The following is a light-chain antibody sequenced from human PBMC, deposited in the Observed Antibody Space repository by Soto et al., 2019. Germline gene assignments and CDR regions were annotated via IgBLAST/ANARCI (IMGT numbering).Light chain of an antibody. Sequence: EIVLTQFPGTLSLSPGERATLSCRASQSVSNNYLAWYQQKPGQAPRLLIYGASSRATGIPDRFSSSGSGTDFTITISRLEPEDFAVYYCQQYGSSPPITFGGGTKVEIK. CDR1: QSVSNNY. CDR2: GAS. J-gene: IGKJ4*02. CDR3: QQYGSSPPIT. V-gene: IGKV3-20*01.